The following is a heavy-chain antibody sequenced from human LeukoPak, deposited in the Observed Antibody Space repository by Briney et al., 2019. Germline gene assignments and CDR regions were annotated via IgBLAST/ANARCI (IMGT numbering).Heavy chain of an antibody. D-gene: IGHD3-10*02. J-gene: IGHJ4*02. CDR3: ARDLGLFHHFDY. CDR2: INPESGGT. CDR1: GYTFTGYY. Sequence: ASVTVSCKASGYTFTGYYMHWVRQAPGQGLEWMGWINPESGGTYFAQKFQGRVTMTRDTSISTVYMELSSLRSDDTAMYYCARDLGLFHHFDYWGQGTLVTVSS. V-gene: IGHV1-2*02.